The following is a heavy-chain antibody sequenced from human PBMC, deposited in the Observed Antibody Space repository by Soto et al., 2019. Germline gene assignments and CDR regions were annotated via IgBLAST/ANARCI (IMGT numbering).Heavy chain of an antibody. Sequence: EVQLAESGGGLVQPGGSLRLSCATSGFTFTDYWMHWVRQAPGKGLVWVSRINGNGRATDYADSVKGRFTISRDNAKNTLHLQMIRVRAEDAAIYYCARAPYQVYGDMDVWGQGTTVIVSS. V-gene: IGHV3-74*01. D-gene: IGHD4-17*01. J-gene: IGHJ6*02. CDR2: INGNGRAT. CDR1: GFTFTDYW. CDR3: ARAPYQVYGDMDV.